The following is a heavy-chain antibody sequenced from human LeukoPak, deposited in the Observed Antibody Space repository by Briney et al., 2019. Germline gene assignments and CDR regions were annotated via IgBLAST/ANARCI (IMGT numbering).Heavy chain of an antibody. CDR2: IYYSGST. Sequence: SETLSLTCTDSGGSISSYYWSWIRQPPGKGLEWIGYIYYSGSTNYNPSLKSRVTISVDTSKNQFSLKLSSVTAADTAVYYCARIPAAIDNWFDPWGQGTLVTVSS. J-gene: IGHJ5*02. CDR1: GGSISSYY. D-gene: IGHD2-2*02. V-gene: IGHV4-59*01. CDR3: ARIPAAIDNWFDP.